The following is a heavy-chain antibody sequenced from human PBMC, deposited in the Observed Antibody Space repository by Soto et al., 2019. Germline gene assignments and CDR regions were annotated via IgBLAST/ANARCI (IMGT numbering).Heavy chain of an antibody. Sequence: QVQLVQSGAEVKKPGASVKVSCKASGYTFTNYFMHWVRQAPGQGLEWMGMINPSGAGTSYAQKFQGRVSMTRDTSTSTMYMELTSLRSEDTAMYYCARDAGTSGSYTRYWGQETLVTVSS. V-gene: IGHV1-46*01. D-gene: IGHD1-26*01. CDR3: ARDAGTSGSYTRY. J-gene: IGHJ4*02. CDR1: GYTFTNYF. CDR2: INPSGAGT.